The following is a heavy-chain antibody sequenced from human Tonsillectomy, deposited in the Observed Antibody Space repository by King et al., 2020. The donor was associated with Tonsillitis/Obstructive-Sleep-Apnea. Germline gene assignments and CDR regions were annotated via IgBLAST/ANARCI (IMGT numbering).Heavy chain of an antibody. D-gene: IGHD2-2*01. CDR1: AGSISSYY. Sequence: VQLQESGPGLVKPSETLSLTCTVSAGSISSYYLSWIRHPPGKRLEWIGYVYYSGSTNSNPSLKSRVTISVDTSKNQFSLMLRSVTAADTAVYYCARVTCSSTSCPRKDAFDIWGQGTMVTVSS. CDR2: VYYSGST. J-gene: IGHJ3*02. CDR3: ARVTCSSTSCPRKDAFDI. V-gene: IGHV4-59*01.